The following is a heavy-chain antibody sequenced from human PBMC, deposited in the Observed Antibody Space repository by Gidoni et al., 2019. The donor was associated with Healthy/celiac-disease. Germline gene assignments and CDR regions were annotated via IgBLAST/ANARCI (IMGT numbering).Heavy chain of an antibody. D-gene: IGHD5-12*01. CDR2: INPSGGST. J-gene: IGHJ6*02. CDR1: GYTFTIYY. Sequence: QVQLVQSGSEVKKPGSSVKFSCKSSGYTFTIYYMHWVRQAPGQGLEWMGIINPSGGSTSYAQKFQGRVTMTRDTSTSKVYMELSSLRSEDTAVYYCARDGATPYYYYGMDVWGQGTTVTVAS. V-gene: IGHV1-46*01. CDR3: ARDGATPYYYYGMDV.